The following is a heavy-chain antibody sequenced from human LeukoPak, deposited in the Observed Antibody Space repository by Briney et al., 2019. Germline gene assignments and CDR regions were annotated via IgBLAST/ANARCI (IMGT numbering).Heavy chain of an antibody. Sequence: SETLSLTCTVSGGSISSYYWSWIRQPPGKGLEWIGYIYYSGSTSYNPSLKSRATISVDTSKNQFSLKLSSVTAADTAVYYCARDSGYDSFDYWGQGTLVTVSS. CDR1: GGSISSYY. CDR3: ARDSGYDSFDY. J-gene: IGHJ4*02. V-gene: IGHV4-59*01. D-gene: IGHD5-12*01. CDR2: IYYSGST.